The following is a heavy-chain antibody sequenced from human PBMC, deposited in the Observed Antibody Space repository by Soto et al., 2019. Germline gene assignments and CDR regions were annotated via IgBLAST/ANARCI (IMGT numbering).Heavy chain of an antibody. Sequence: QVQLVQSGAEMKKPGASVKLSCKTSGINYNTYAIHWVRQAPGQGLEWMGWINAGNGDTRYSQYFQARVTLTRDTSASTAQIDLDRLKCEYTGVYFCARPIIGDVTWRQGTLVTVSS. CDR2: INAGNGDT. D-gene: IGHD2-21*02. V-gene: IGHV1-3*01. J-gene: IGHJ4*01. CDR1: GINYNTYA. CDR3: ARPIIGDVT.